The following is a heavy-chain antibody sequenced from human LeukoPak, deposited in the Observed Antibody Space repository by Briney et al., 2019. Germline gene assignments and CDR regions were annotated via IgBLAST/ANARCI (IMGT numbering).Heavy chain of an antibody. J-gene: IGHJ4*02. CDR2: INTSGST. CDR1: GASISSDPYY. V-gene: IGHV4-61*02. D-gene: IGHD6-6*01. CDR3: ARGRVGAARPFDY. Sequence: SETLSLTCTVSGASISSDPYYWSWIRQPAGKGLEWIGRINTSGSTNYNPSLKSRVTISVDTSKNQFSLKLSSVTAADTAVYYCARGRVGAARPFDYWGQGTLVTVSS.